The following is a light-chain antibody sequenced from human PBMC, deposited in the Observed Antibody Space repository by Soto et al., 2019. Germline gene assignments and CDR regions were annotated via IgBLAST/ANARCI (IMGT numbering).Light chain of an antibody. V-gene: IGLV2-23*01. Sequence: QSALTQPASVSGSPGQSITISCTGTSSDVGNYNLVSWYQQHPGKAPKLMIYEDSKRPSGVSNRFSGSKSGNAASLTISGLQAEDEADYYCCSYAGCSNYVFGTGTKVTVL. CDR3: CSYAGCSNYV. CDR2: EDS. CDR1: SSDVGNYNL. J-gene: IGLJ1*01.